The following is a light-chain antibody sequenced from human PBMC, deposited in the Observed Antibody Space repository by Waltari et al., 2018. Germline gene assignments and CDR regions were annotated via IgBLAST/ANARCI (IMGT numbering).Light chain of an antibody. CDR3: QKYDRLPAK. V-gene: IGKV3-20*01. CDR1: QSVSRS. CDR2: GAS. J-gene: IGKJ1*01. Sequence: DIVLTQSPGTLSLSPGDRATLSCRASQSVSRSLAWYQQKPGHAHRLLVSGASSRATGIPDRFSGRGSERDFSLTISRLEPEDFAVYYCQKYDRLPAKFGQGTKVEIK.